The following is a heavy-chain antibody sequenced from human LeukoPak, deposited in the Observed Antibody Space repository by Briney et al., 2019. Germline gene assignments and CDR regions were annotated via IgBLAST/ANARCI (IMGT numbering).Heavy chain of an antibody. V-gene: IGHV1-18*01. CDR1: GYTFTSYS. Sequence: ASVKVSCKASGYTFTSYSFNWVRQAPGQGLECMGWISAYNGNTNSAQNLQGRVTMTTDTSTSTAYMELRSLRSDDTAVYYCAGGSSSSPWGSWFDPWGQGTLVTVSS. J-gene: IGHJ5*02. CDR2: ISAYNGNT. D-gene: IGHD6-13*01. CDR3: AGGSSSSPWGSWFDP.